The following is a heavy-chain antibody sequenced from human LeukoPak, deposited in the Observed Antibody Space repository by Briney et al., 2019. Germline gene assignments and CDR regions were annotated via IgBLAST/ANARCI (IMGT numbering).Heavy chain of an antibody. D-gene: IGHD3-16*01. V-gene: IGHV3-21*01. CDR1: GFPSSTNS. CDR3: AKGVGVYDYYMDV. CDR2: ISSSSSYI. J-gene: IGHJ6*03. Sequence: GGPLRPSCAPPGFPSSTNSMNWVPQPPGKGLEWVSSISSSSSYIYYADSVKGRFTISRDNSKNTLYLQMNSLRAEDTAVYYCAKGVGVYDYYMDVWGKGTTVTVSS.